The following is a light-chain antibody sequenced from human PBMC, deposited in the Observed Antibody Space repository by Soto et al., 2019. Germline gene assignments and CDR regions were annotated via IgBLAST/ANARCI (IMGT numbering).Light chain of an antibody. CDR1: QGIRND. Sequence: DIQMTQSPSSLSASVGDKITITCRASQGIRNDLAWYQQKPGKPPRRLIYAASSLQSGVPSRFXGSGSGTEFTLTISSLQPEDFATYYCLQHNNYPPLTFGGGTNVEIK. V-gene: IGKV1-17*01. J-gene: IGKJ4*01. CDR3: LQHNNYPPLT. CDR2: AAS.